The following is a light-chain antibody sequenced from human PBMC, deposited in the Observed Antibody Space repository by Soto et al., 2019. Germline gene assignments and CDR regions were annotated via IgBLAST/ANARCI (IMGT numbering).Light chain of an antibody. CDR3: QTWDTGIVV. V-gene: IGLV4-69*01. J-gene: IGLJ2*01. Sequence: QHVLTQSPSASASLGASVKLTCTLSSGHSSYAIAWHQQQPEKGPRYLVRLNSDGSHSKGDGIPDRFSGSSSGAERYLTISSLRSEDEADYYCQTWDTGIVVFGGGTKLTVL. CDR1: SGHSSYA. CDR2: LNSDGSH.